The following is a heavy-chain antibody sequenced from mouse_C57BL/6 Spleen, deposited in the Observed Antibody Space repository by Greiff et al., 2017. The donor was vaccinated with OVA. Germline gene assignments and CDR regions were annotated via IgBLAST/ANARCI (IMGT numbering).Heavy chain of an antibody. Sequence: QVQLQQSGADLVHPGSSVTLSCTASGFTFPSYCLHWVPQPPVQCLAWIGYINPSCGYTKYNQKFKDKATLTADKSSSTAYMQLSSLTYEDSAVYYCARSGDGFAYWGQGTLVTVSA. CDR3: ARSGDGFAY. CDR1: GFTFPSYC. J-gene: IGHJ3*01. D-gene: IGHD2-13*01. V-gene: IGHV1-7*01. CDR2: INPSCGYT.